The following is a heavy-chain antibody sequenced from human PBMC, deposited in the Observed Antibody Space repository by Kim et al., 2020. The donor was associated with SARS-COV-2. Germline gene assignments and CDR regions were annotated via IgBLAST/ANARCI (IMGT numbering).Heavy chain of an antibody. CDR3: TTSRGGAYCGGDCPFGFGY. D-gene: IGHD2-21*02. CDR2: IRSKANSYAT. CDR1: GFTFSGSA. J-gene: IGHJ4*02. V-gene: IGHV3-73*01. Sequence: GGSLRLSCAASGFTFSGSAMHWVRQASGKGLEWVGRIRSKANSYATAYVASVKGRFTISRDDSKNMAYLQMNSLETEDTAVYYCTTSRGGAYCGGDCPFGFGYWGQGTLVTVSS.